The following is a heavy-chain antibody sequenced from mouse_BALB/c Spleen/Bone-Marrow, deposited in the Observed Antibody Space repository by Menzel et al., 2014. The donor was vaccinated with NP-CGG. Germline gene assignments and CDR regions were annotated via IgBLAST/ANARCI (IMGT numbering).Heavy chain of an antibody. CDR3: AAITTVAY. Sequence: EVKVEESGGGLVKPGGSLKLSCAASGFTFSSCALSWVRRTPEKRLEWVASISSGGTTYYQDSVKGRFTISRDNARNILYRQMSSLGSEDTAIFYCAAITTVAYWGQGTILTVTS. J-gene: IGHJ2*01. CDR1: GFTFSSCA. V-gene: IGHV5-6-5*01. CDR2: ISSGGTT. D-gene: IGHD1-1*01.